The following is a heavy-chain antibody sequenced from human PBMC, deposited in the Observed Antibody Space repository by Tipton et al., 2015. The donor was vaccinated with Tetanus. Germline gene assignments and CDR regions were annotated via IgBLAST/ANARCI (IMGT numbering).Heavy chain of an antibody. CDR2: IYYSGST. D-gene: IGHD3-22*01. CDR1: GGSLRSGDHY. CDR3: ARQDTLNYYYVGYFHD. V-gene: IGHV4-39*01. J-gene: IGHJ1*01. Sequence: TLSLTCSVCGGSLRSGDHYWSWIRQAPGKGLEWIGIIYYSGSTYYNASLRSRVTISVDTSKNQFSLQLRSVTAADTAVYYCARQDTLNYYYVGYFHDWGQGTLVTVSS.